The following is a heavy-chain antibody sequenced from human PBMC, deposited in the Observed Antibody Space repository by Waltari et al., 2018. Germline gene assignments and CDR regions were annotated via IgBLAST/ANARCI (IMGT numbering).Heavy chain of an antibody. Sequence: QMHLLASGPGLVKPSQTLSLTCNVSGASINSGTHYWSWIRQDPVNGLEWIGYIYYSGTTYYNPSLKGRVSISIDTSMSQFSLMLTSVTAADTAVYYCARGTAARRCLDSWGQGTLVTVSS. J-gene: IGHJ4*02. CDR1: GASINSGTHY. V-gene: IGHV4-31*03. D-gene: IGHD6-6*01. CDR3: ARGTAARRCLDS. CDR2: IYYSGTT.